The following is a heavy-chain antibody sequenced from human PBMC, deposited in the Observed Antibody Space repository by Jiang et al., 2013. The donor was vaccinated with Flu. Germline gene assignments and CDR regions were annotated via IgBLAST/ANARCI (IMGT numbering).Heavy chain of an antibody. V-gene: IGHV1-2*02. J-gene: IGHJ4*02. CDR2: INPNSGGT. CDR1: GYTFSDYS. CDR3: ASARTPYNWNDSPFDY. D-gene: IGHD1-1*01. Sequence: SGAEVKKPGASVKVSCKASGYTFSDYSMHWVRQAPGQGLEWMGWINPNSGGTNYAQKFQGRVTMTRDTSISTAYMELSRLRSDDTAVYYCASARTPYNWNDSPFDYWGQGTLVTVSS.